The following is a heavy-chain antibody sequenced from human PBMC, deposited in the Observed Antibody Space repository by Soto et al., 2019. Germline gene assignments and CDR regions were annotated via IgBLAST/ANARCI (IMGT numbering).Heavy chain of an antibody. CDR2: IFTTSSYI. D-gene: IGHD3-3*01. J-gene: IGHJ4*02. Sequence: GGSLRLTCSVFGFSSSSYSMNLVCQAQGKGLEWISYIFTTSSYIYYADSVKGRFTISRDNAKNSLFLQMNSLRDEDTAVYYCARKGVAFDYWGQGALVTVSS. CDR1: GFSSSSYS. V-gene: IGHV3-48*02. CDR3: ARKGVAFDY.